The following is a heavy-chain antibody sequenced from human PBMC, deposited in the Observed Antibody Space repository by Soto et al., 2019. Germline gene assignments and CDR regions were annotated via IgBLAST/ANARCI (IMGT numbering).Heavy chain of an antibody. CDR1: GYTFTSYY. J-gene: IGHJ5*02. D-gene: IGHD6-13*01. CDR2: INPSGGST. V-gene: IGHV1-46*01. CDR3: ARDPDSSSWYAPDWSDP. Sequence: ASVKVSCKASGYTFTSYYMHWVRQAPGQGLEWMGIINPSGGSTSYAQKFQERVTMTRDTSTSTVYMEMSSLRSEETAVYYCARDPDSSSWYAPDWSDPWGQGTLVTVSS.